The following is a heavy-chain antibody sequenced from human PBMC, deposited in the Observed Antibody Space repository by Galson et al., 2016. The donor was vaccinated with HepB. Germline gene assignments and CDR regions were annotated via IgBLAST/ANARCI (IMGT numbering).Heavy chain of an antibody. CDR1: GYTISTYV. J-gene: IGHJ6*02. Sequence: SVKVSCKASGYTISTYVLHWVRQAPGQRPEWMGWINGGDENTKYSQKFQGRVTITRDPSASTAYMEMRSLRTEDTAVYYCARDGVFGGGMDVWGQGTTVIVSS. V-gene: IGHV1-3*01. D-gene: IGHD3-10*01. CDR3: ARDGVFGGGMDV. CDR2: INGGDENT.